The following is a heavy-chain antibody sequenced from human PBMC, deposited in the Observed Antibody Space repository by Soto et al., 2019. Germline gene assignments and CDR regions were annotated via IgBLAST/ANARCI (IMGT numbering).Heavy chain of an antibody. CDR2: IHNSGSP. CDR1: GASIYNGGYF. V-gene: IGHV4-30-4*01. J-gene: IGHJ4*02. CDR3: ARGSTTEKVAS. Sequence: QVQLQESGPGLVRHSQTLSLTCSVSGASIYNGGYFWSWIRQSPGKGLEWIGHIHNSGSPYNTPFLESLVPISAHTSMNQFSLALTSVTAADTAMYYCARGSTTEKVASWGQGILVTASS.